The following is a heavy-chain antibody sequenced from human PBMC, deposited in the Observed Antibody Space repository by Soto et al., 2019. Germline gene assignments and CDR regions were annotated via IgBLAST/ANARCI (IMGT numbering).Heavy chain of an antibody. D-gene: IGHD6-19*01. J-gene: IGHJ6*02. CDR3: ARAEQWLVPAYYYYYGMDV. CDR1: GGSFSGYY. Sequence: SEPLSLTCAVYGGSFSGYYWSWIRQPPGKGLEWIGEINHSGSTNYNPSLKSRVTISVDTSKNQFSLKLSSVTAADTAVYYCARAEQWLVPAYYYYYGMDVWGQGTTVTVSS. V-gene: IGHV4-34*01. CDR2: INHSGST.